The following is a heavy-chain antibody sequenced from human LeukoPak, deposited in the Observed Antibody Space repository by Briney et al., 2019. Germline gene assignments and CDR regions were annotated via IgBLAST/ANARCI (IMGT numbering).Heavy chain of an antibody. CDR3: ARDRGSGSYAFDY. V-gene: IGHV1-69*04. D-gene: IGHD1-26*01. Sequence: GASVKVSCKASGGTFSSYAISWVRQAPGQGLEWMGRIIPILGIANYAQKFQDRVTITADKSTSTAYMELSSLRSEDTAVYYCARDRGSGSYAFDYWGQGTLVTVSS. CDR2: IIPILGIA. CDR1: GGTFSSYA. J-gene: IGHJ4*02.